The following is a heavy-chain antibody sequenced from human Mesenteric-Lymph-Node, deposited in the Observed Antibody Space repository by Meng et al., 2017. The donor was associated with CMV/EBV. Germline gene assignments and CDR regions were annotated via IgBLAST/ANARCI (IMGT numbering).Heavy chain of an antibody. V-gene: IGHV3-11*01. CDR3: VRGGPAANYYYYGMDV. D-gene: IGHD2-2*01. CDR2: ISSSGSTI. J-gene: IGHJ6*02. Sequence: GESLKISCAASGFTFSDYYMSWIRQAPGKGLEWVSYISSSGSTIYYADSVKGRFTISRDNAKNSLYLQMNSLRAEDTAVYYCVRGGPAANYYYYGMDVWGQGTTVTVSS. CDR1: GFTFSDYY.